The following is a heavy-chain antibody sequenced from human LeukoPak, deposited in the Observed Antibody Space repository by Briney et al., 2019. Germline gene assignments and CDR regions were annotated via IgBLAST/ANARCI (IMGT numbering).Heavy chain of an antibody. CDR2: IYYSGST. J-gene: IGHJ4*02. CDR1: GGSISSYY. Sequence: SETLSLTCTVSGGSISSYYWSWIRQPPGKGLEWIGYIYYSGSTNYNPSLKSRVTISVDTSKNQFSLKLSSVTAADTAVYYCARGVGGGGSYYYDSSGYHNFDYWGQGTLVTVSS. D-gene: IGHD3-22*01. CDR3: ARGVGGGGSYYYDSSGYHNFDY. V-gene: IGHV4-59*08.